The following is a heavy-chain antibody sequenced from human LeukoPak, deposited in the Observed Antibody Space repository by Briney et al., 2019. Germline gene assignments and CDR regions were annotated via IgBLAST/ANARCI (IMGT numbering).Heavy chain of an antibody. V-gene: IGHV3-7*01. D-gene: IGHD1-14*01. J-gene: IGHJ4*02. Sequence: GGSLRLSCAASGFTFSGYWMSWVRQAPGKGLEWVANEKQDESEKYYVDSVKGRFTISRDNAKNSLYLQMNSLRAEDTAVYYCARGYYYDYWGQGTLVTVSS. CDR1: GFTFSGYW. CDR2: EKQDESEK. CDR3: ARGYYYDY.